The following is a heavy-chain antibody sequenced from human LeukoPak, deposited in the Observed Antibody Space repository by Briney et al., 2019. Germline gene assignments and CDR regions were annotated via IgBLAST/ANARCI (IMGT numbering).Heavy chain of an antibody. J-gene: IGHJ4*02. CDR2: IYYSGST. V-gene: IGHV4-31*03. D-gene: IGHD5-24*01. CDR3: ARVGGDGYNADY. Sequence: SETLSLTCTVSGGSISSGGFYWSWIRQQPGKGLEWIGYIYYSGSTYYNPSLKSRLTISVDTSKTQFSLNLTSVTAADTAVYYCARVGGDGYNADYWGQGILVTVSS. CDR1: GGSISSGGFY.